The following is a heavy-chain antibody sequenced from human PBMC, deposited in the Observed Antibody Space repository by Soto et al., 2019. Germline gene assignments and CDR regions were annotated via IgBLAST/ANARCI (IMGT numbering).Heavy chain of an antibody. CDR3: ATTTGDY. Sequence: EVQLVESGGGLVKPGGSLRLSCAASGFTFSTYSFNWVRQAPGKGLEWVSSISSSSGYIFYADSVKGRFTISRDNAKNSLYLQMNSLRAEDTALYYCATTTGDYWGQGTLVTVSS. D-gene: IGHD5-12*01. J-gene: IGHJ4*02. CDR2: ISSSSGYI. V-gene: IGHV3-21*01. CDR1: GFTFSTYS.